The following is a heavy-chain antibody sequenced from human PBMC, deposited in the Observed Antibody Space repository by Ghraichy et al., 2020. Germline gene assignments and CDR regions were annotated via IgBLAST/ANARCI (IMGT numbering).Heavy chain of an antibody. D-gene: IGHD6-19*01. Sequence: SVKVSCKASGGTLDIYALNWVRQAPGQGLEWMGGIIPMYGVAKYAQRFQGRLTITEDKSTTTVYMELSSLRSEDTAVYYCARVTSVAVAGTFDYWGPGTLVTVAS. CDR2: IIPMYGVA. V-gene: IGHV1-69*10. J-gene: IGHJ4*02. CDR1: GGTLDIYA. CDR3: ARVTSVAVAGTFDY.